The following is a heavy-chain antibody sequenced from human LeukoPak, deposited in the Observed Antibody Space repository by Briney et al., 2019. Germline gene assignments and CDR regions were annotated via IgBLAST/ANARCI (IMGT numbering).Heavy chain of an antibody. V-gene: IGHV3-23*01. CDR1: GFTFSSYA. J-gene: IGHJ4*02. CDR3: AKHTAVAGTSPYFDY. CDR2: ISASGGST. Sequence: GGSLRLSCAASGFTFSSYAMSWVRQAPGKGLEWVSAISASGGSTYYADSVKGQFTISRDNSKNTLYLQMNSLRGEDTAVYYCAKHTAVAGTSPYFDYWGQGTLVTVSS. D-gene: IGHD6-19*01.